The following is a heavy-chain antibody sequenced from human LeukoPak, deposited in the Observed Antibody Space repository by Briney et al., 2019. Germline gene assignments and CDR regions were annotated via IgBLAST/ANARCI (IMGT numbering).Heavy chain of an antibody. CDR3: AKNSSSWLQH. CDR2: ISGSGGST. V-gene: IGHV3-23*01. J-gene: IGHJ1*01. Sequence: PGGSLRLSCAASGFIFSRYAMSWVRQAPGKGLEWVSAISGSGGSTYYADSVKGRFTISRDNSKNTLYLQMNSLRAEDTAVYYCAKNSSSWLQHWGQGTLVTVSS. D-gene: IGHD6-13*01. CDR1: GFIFSRYA.